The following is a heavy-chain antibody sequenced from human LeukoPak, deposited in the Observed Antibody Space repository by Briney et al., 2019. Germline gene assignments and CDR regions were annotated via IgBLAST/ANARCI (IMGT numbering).Heavy chain of an antibody. CDR2: ISNSGSTK. V-gene: IGHV3-48*03. CDR3: AAVIDY. CDR1: GFTFSSYE. Sequence: PLGGSLRLSCAASGFTFSSYEMNWIRQAPGKGLEWISYISNSGSTKYYADSVKGRFTISRDNAKNSVFLQMNSLRAEDTAVYYCAAVIDYWGQGTLVTVSS. J-gene: IGHJ4*02.